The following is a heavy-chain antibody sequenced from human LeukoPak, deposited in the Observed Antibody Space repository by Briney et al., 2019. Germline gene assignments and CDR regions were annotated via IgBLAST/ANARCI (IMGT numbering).Heavy chain of an antibody. CDR3: ARAPYSSGWYYFDS. D-gene: IGHD6-19*01. CDR2: ISYDGSTR. J-gene: IGHJ4*02. Sequence: LAGGSLRLSCAASGFTFSSYAMHWVRQAPGKGLEWVALISYDGSTRDYVDSEKGRFTTSRDNSINTLYLQMDSLRPEDTAVYYCARAPYSSGWYYFDSWGQGTLVTVSS. V-gene: IGHV3-30*04. CDR1: GFTFSSYA.